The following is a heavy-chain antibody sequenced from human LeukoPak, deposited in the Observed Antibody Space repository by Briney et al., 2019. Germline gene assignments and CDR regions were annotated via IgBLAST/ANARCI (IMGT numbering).Heavy chain of an antibody. CDR2: IYISGGT. V-gene: IGHV4-61*02. Sequence: PSQTLSLTCTVSGGSISRGSYYWSWIRQPAGMGLEGIGRIYISGGTDYNPTLKSRLTISIDTSKNQFYSRLSSLTAADPDVYYCARVRRNSGNKYFDPWGQGTRVSVSS. J-gene: IGHJ5*02. CDR3: ARVRRNSGNKYFDP. D-gene: IGHD5-12*01. CDR1: GGSISRGSYY.